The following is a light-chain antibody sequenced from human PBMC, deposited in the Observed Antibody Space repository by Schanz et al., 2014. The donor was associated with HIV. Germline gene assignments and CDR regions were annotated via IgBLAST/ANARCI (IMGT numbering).Light chain of an antibody. CDR1: SGHSSYA. V-gene: IGLV4-69*01. CDR3: QTWGTGIQV. Sequence: QLVLTQSPSASASLGASVKLTCTLSSGHSSYAIAWHQQQPEKGPRFLMNLNSDGSHSKGDGIPDRFSGSSSGAERYLTISSLQSEDEDDYYCQTWGTGIQVFGGGTKLTVL. CDR2: LNSDGSH. J-gene: IGLJ3*02.